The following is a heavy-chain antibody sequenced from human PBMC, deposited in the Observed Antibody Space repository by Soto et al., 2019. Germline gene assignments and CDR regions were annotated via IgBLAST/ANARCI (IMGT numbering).Heavy chain of an antibody. V-gene: IGHV3-11*01. D-gene: IGHD3-10*01. CDR2: ISGSGSTI. CDR1: GFTFSDHY. J-gene: IGHJ4*02. CDR3: ASDPYYYASAY. Sequence: QVQLVEAGGGLVSPGGSLRLPCAASGFTFSDHYRTWIRQPPGKGLEWVSYISGSGSTIHYADSVKGRFTVSRDNARNSLYLQMNSLRAEDTAFYYCASDPYYYASAYWGQGTLVTVSS.